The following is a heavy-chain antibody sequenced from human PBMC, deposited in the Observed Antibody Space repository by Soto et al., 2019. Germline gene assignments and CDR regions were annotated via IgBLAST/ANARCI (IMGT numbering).Heavy chain of an antibody. CDR2: IIPIFGTA. D-gene: IGHD1-26*01. Sequence: QVQLVQSGAEVKKPGSSVKVSCKASGGTFSSYAISWVRQAPRQGLEWMGGIIPIFGTANYAQKFQGRVTITADESTSTAYMELSSLRSEDTAVYYCAIERDGGSYSAFDIWGQGTMVTVSS. CDR3: AIERDGGSYSAFDI. V-gene: IGHV1-69*01. J-gene: IGHJ3*02. CDR1: GGTFSSYA.